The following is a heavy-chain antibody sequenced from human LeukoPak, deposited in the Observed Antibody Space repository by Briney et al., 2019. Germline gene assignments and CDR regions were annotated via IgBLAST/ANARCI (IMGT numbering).Heavy chain of an antibody. CDR3: ARHRRLGYCSGGSCYWYFDL. J-gene: IGHJ2*01. V-gene: IGHV4-34*01. Sequence: GSLRLSCAASGFTFSSYWMHWVRQAPGKGLEWIGEINHSGSTNYNPSLKSRVTLSVDTSKNQFSLKLSSVTAADTAVYYCARHRRLGYCSGGSCYWYFDLWGRGTLVTVSS. CDR2: INHSGST. D-gene: IGHD2-15*01. CDR1: GFTFSSYW.